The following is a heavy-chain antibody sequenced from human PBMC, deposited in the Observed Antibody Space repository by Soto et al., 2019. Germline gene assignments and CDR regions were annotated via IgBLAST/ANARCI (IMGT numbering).Heavy chain of an antibody. CDR2: MNPNSGNT. J-gene: IGHJ6*03. CDR3: ARAGSSSSQGYYYYYMDV. CDR1: GYTFTSYD. D-gene: IGHD6-6*01. Sequence: ASVKVSCKASGYTFTSYDINWVRQATGQGLEWMGWMNPNSGNTGYAQKFQGRVTMTRNTSISTAYMELSSLRSEDTAVYYCARAGSSSSQGYYYYYMDVWGKGTTVTVSS. V-gene: IGHV1-8*01.